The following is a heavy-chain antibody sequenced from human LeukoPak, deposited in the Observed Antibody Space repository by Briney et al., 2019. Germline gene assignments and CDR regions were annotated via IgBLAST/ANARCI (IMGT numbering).Heavy chain of an antibody. J-gene: IGHJ4*02. D-gene: IGHD3-22*01. V-gene: IGHV3-30-3*01. Sequence: GRSLRLSCAASGFTFSSYAMHWVRQAPGKGLEWVAVISYDGSNKYYADSVKGRFTISRDNSKNTLYLQMNSLRAEDTAVYYCARGVGDSSGYYFDYWGQGTLVTVSP. CDR3: ARGVGDSSGYYFDY. CDR2: ISYDGSNK. CDR1: GFTFSSYA.